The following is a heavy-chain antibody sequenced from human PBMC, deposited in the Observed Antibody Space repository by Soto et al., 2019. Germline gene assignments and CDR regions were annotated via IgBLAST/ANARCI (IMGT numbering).Heavy chain of an antibody. Sequence: ESLSLTGPVSGGSVSSTNNYWGWIRQPPGKGLEWIGNIYYSGIIYYNPSLKSRVTISVDTSKNHFSLKLTSVSAADTAVYYCARRGYDILTGYTHFDPWGQGTLVTVYS. D-gene: IGHD3-9*01. CDR1: GGSVSSTNNY. CDR2: IYYSGII. J-gene: IGHJ5*02. V-gene: IGHV4-39*02. CDR3: ARRGYDILTGYTHFDP.